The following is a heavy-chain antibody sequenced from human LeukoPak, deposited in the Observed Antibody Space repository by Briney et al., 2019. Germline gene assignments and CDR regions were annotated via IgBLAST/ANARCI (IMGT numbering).Heavy chain of an antibody. CDR2: ISGRGGST. J-gene: IGHJ4*02. CDR1: GLTFSSYG. V-gene: IGHV3-23*01. Sequence: GGALRLSCAASGLTFSSYGMSWGREAAGKGLEWVSAISGRGGSTYYADSVKGRFTLSRDYSKHTLYLHMNSLRAEDPAVYYCARDPAGSGHYADYWGQGTLVTVSS. D-gene: IGHD3-10*01. CDR3: ARDPAGSGHYADY.